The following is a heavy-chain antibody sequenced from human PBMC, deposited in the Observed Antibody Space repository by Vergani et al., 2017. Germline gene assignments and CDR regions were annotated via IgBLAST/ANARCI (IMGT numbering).Heavy chain of an antibody. J-gene: IGHJ4*02. D-gene: IGHD3-9*01. CDR1: NDSVSNTFYY. CDR2: IYRTGRT. V-gene: IGHV4-39*07. Sequence: QVQLQESGPGLVKPSETLSLTCTVSNDSVSNTFYYWGWIRQTPGKGLEWIGSIYRTGRTHFNPSLKSRVTISVDTSNNHFSLRLNSLTAAGTAVYYCARRSGIVYDIFSGTQYFFDFWGQGTLVTVSS. CDR3: ARRSGIVYDIFSGTQYFFDF.